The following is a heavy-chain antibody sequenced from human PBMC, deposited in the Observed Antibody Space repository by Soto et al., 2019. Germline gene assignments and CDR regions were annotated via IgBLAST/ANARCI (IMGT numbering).Heavy chain of an antibody. CDR1: GGTLSSGGYY. V-gene: IGHV4-31*11. Sequence: PSETLSVTCAVSGGTLSSGGYYWTWLRQHPGKGLEWIGYNYYSGITYYNPSLKSRVTISLDTSKNQFSLKLSSVTAADTAVYYCARGSSIAGLYYGMDVWGQGTTVTVSS. CDR3: ARGSSIAGLYYGMDV. J-gene: IGHJ6*02. D-gene: IGHD6-6*01. CDR2: NYYSGIT.